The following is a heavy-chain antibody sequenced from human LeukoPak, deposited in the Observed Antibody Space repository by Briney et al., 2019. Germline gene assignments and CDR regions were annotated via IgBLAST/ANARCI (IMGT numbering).Heavy chain of an antibody. D-gene: IGHD4-17*01. V-gene: IGHV3-21*01. Sequence: GGSLRLSCAASGFTFSSYRMTWVRQAPGKGLEWVSSISSSSSYIYHADSVKGRFTISRDNAKNSLYLQMNSLRAEDTAVYYCARDRDYGDYVEAFDIWGQGTMVTVSS. CDR1: GFTFSSYR. CDR2: ISSSSSYI. CDR3: ARDRDYGDYVEAFDI. J-gene: IGHJ3*02.